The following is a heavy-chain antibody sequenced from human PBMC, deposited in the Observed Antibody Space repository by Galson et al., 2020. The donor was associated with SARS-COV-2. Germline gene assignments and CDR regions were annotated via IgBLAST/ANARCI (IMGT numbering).Heavy chain of an antibody. Sequence: GGSLRLSCPASGFTFTTSAMHWVRPTPGKGLEWVAVTSSAGRINAFVDSVKGRFTISRDNSTSILNLQMNGLRPEDTAVYYCVRSYNNAWHNFDFWGQGTLVIVSS. CDR1: GFTFTTSA. CDR3: VRSYNNAWHNFDF. D-gene: IGHD6-19*01. CDR2: TSSAGRIN. J-gene: IGHJ4*02. V-gene: IGHV3-30*04.